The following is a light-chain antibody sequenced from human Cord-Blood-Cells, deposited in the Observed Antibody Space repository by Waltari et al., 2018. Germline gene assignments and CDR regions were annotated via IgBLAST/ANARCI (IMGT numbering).Light chain of an antibody. J-gene: IGKJ2*01. CDR2: DAS. Sequence: DIQMTQSPSTLSASVGDRVTITCRASQSISSWLAWYQQKPGKAPKLLIYDASSLESGVPSRFSGSGDGTEFTLTISSLQPDDFATYYFQQYNSYTFGQGTKLGIK. CDR1: QSISSW. V-gene: IGKV1-5*01. CDR3: QQYNSYT.